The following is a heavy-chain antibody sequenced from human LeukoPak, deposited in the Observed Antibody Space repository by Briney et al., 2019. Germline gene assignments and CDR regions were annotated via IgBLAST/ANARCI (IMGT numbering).Heavy chain of an antibody. Sequence: GGSLRLSCAAFGFTFSSYAMSWVRQAPGKGLDWVSAISGSGGSTYYADSVKGRFTISRDNSKNTLYLQMNSLRAEDTAVYYCAKYIAVAGLYWGQGTLLTVSS. CDR2: ISGSGGST. V-gene: IGHV3-23*01. CDR1: GFTFSSYA. CDR3: AKYIAVAGLY. J-gene: IGHJ4*02. D-gene: IGHD6-19*01.